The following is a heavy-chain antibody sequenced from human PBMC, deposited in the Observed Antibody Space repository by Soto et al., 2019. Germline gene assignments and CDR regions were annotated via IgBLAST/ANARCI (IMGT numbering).Heavy chain of an antibody. CDR3: AKAVKYYDSTGYDAFAV. CDR1: GDSISSYF. D-gene: IGHD3-22*01. J-gene: IGHJ3*01. Sequence: PSETLSLTCTVSGDSISSYFWTWIRQPPGKALEWIGYMFHSGRTNYNPSLTSRVTMSADTSNNQFSLTLTSVTAADTAVYYCAKAVKYYDSTGYDAFAVWGQGTMVTVSS. V-gene: IGHV4-59*01. CDR2: MFHSGRT.